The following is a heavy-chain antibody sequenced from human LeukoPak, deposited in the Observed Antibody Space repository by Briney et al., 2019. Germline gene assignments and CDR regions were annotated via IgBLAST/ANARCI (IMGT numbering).Heavy chain of an antibody. CDR2: ISGSGGNT. V-gene: IGHV3-23*01. J-gene: IGHJ4*02. CDR1: GFTFSSYA. D-gene: IGHD3-10*01. CDR3: AKEAHYYGSGSYQRGYFDY. Sequence: PGRSLRLSCAASGFTFSSYAMSWVRQAPGEGLEWVSAISGSGGNTYYADSVKGRFTISRDNSKNTLYLQMNSLRAEDTAVYYCAKEAHYYGSGSYQRGYFDYWGQGTLVTVSS.